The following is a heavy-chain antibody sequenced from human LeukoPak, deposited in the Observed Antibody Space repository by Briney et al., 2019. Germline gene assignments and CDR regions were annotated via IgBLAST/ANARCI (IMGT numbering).Heavy chain of an antibody. D-gene: IGHD4-17*01. Sequence: SETLSLTCTVSGGSISSSGYCWGWIRQPPGKGLEWIGSIDYSGNTNYNPSLKSRVTMSVDTSKNQFSLKLSSVTAADTAVYYCARFGIHADYGDYWKGQWNWFDPWGQGTLVTVSS. CDR2: IDYSGNT. CDR3: ARFGIHADYGDYWKGQWNWFDP. J-gene: IGHJ5*02. V-gene: IGHV4-39*07. CDR1: GGSISSSGYC.